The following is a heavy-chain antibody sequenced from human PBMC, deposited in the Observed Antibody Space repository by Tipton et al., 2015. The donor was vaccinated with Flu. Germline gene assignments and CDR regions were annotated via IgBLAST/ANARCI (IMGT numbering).Heavy chain of an antibody. V-gene: IGHV5-51*01. CDR2: IYPGDSDT. CDR3: VRQPTIAAAGAYFDY. D-gene: IGHD6-13*01. J-gene: IGHJ4*02. CDR1: GYSFTIYW. Sequence: VQLVQSGAEVKKPGESLKISCKGSGYSFTIYWIGWVRRMPGKGLAWMGIIYPGDSDTRYSPSFQGQVTISADKSISTAYLQWSSLKASDTAVYYCVRQPTIAAAGAYFDYWGQGTLVTVSS.